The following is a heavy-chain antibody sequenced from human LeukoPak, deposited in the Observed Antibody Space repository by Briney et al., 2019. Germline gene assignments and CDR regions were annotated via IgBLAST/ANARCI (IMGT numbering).Heavy chain of an antibody. V-gene: IGHV3-48*04. CDR1: GFTFGSYS. CDR3: AELGITMIGGV. D-gene: IGHD3-10*02. CDR2: ICSSGSTI. Sequence: AGGSLRLSCVASGFTFGSYSMNWVRQAPGKGLEWVSYICSSGSTIYYADSVKGRFTISRDNAKNSLYLQMNSLRAEDTAVYYCAELGITMIGGVWGKGTTVTISS. J-gene: IGHJ6*04.